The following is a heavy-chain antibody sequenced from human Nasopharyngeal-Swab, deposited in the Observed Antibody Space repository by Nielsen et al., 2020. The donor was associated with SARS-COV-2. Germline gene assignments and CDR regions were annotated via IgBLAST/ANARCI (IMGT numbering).Heavy chain of an antibody. D-gene: IGHD1-26*01. CDR1: GFPFSDYY. V-gene: IGHV3-69-1*01. J-gene: IGHJ4*02. CDR3: VREFEATGATYLDY. Sequence: GESLKISCAASGFPFSDYYMNWVRQAPGKGLEWVSPISSTTTIYCADSVKGRFTVSRDNAKNSLYLQMSSLRDEDTAVYYCVREFEATGATYLDYWGLGTLVTVSS. CDR2: ISSTTTI.